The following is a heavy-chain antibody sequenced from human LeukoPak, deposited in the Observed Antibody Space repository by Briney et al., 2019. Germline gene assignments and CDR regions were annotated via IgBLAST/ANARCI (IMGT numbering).Heavy chain of an antibody. D-gene: IGHD3-10*01. CDR2: IRYDGNNK. CDR3: AKEGRYYGSGSPEYFQH. CDR1: GFTFSSYG. V-gene: IGHV3-30*02. Sequence: GGSLRLSCAASGFTFSSYGMHWVRQSPGKGPEWVAFIRYDGNNKSYTDSVKGRFTISGDNSKNTLYLQMNSLRPEDTAIYYCAKEGRYYGSGSPEYFQHWGQGTLVTVSS. J-gene: IGHJ1*01.